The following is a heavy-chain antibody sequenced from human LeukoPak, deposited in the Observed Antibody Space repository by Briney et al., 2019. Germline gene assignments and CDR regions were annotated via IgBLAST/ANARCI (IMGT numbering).Heavy chain of an antibody. D-gene: IGHD5-18*01. CDR1: GFNFRSYS. J-gene: IGHJ4*02. Sequence: PGGSLRLSCAASGFNFRSYSMNWVRQAPGKGLEWVSYIISSSSAIYYADSVKGRFTISRDNAKNSLYLQMNSPRDEDTAVYYCARSRGYSYAGLGEVLDYWGQGTLVTVSS. V-gene: IGHV3-48*02. CDR2: IISSSSAI. CDR3: ARSRGYSYAGLGEVLDY.